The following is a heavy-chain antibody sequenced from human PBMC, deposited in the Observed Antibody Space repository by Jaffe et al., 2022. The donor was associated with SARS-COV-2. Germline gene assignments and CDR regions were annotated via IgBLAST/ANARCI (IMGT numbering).Heavy chain of an antibody. J-gene: IGHJ4*02. CDR3: APNGDTAMDRGLS. D-gene: IGHD5-18*01. V-gene: IGHV3-30*03. Sequence: QVQLVESGGGVVQPGRSLRLSCAASGFTFSSYGMHWVRQAPGKGLEWVAVISYDGSNKYYADSVKGRFTISRDNSKNTLYLQMNSLRAEDTAVYYCAPNGDTAMDRGLSWGQGTLVTVSS. CDR2: ISYDGSNK. CDR1: GFTFSSYG.